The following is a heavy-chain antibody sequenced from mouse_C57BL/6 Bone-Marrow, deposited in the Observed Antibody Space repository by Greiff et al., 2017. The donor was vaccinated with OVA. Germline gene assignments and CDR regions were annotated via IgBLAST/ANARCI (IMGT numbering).Heavy chain of an antibody. J-gene: IGHJ3*01. CDR2: INPNYGTT. Sequence: VHLQQSGPELVKPGASVKISCKASGYSFTDYNMNWVKQSNGKSLEWIGVINPNYGTTSYNQKFKGKATLTVDQSSSTAYMQLNSLTSEDSAVYYCASMKVYYDYDVRFAYWGQGTLVTVSA. CDR1: GYSFTDYN. V-gene: IGHV1-39*01. CDR3: ASMKVYYDYDVRFAY. D-gene: IGHD2-4*01.